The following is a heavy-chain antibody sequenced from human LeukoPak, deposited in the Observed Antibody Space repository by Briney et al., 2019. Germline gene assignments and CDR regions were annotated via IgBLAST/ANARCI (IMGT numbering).Heavy chain of an antibody. V-gene: IGHV4-34*01. CDR1: GGSFSGYY. J-gene: IGHJ6*02. CDR3: ARDQEQQGREGYYYYYYGMDV. CDR2: INHSGST. D-gene: IGHD6-13*01. Sequence: PSETLSLTCAVYGGSFSGYYWSWIRQPPGKGLEWIGEINHSGSTNYNPSLKSRVTISVDTSKNQFSLKLSSVTAADTAVYYCARDQEQQGREGYYYYYYGMDVWGQGTTVTVSS.